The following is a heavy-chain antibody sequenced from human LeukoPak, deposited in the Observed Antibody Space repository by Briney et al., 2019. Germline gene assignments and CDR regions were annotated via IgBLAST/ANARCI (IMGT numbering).Heavy chain of an antibody. V-gene: IGHV1-24*01. J-gene: IGHJ4*02. CDR2: FDPEDGET. CDR1: GYTLTELS. Sequence: ASVKVSCKVSGYTLTELSMHWVRQVPGKGLEWMGGFDPEDGETIYAQKFQGRVTMTEDTSTDTAYMELSSLRSEDTAVYYCATVDQFGTVTDYWGQGTLVTVSS. D-gene: IGHD4-17*01. CDR3: ATVDQFGTVTDY.